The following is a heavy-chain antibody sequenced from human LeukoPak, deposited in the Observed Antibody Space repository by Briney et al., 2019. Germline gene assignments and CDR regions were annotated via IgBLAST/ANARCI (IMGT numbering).Heavy chain of an antibody. Sequence: SETLSLTCTVSGGSIRSSYYYWGWIRQPPGKGLEWIGSIYDSGSTYYNPSLKSRVTISVDTSKNQFSLKLNSVTAADTAVYYCAFGVTPRGVNYWGQGTLVTVSS. CDR1: GGSIRSSYYY. CDR2: IYDSGST. CDR3: AFGVTPRGVNY. J-gene: IGHJ4*02. V-gene: IGHV4-39*01. D-gene: IGHD2-8*01.